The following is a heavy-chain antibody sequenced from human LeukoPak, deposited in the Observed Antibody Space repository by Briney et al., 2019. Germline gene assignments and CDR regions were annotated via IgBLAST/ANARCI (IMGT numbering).Heavy chain of an antibody. J-gene: IGHJ6*04. CDR2: ISSSSNYI. V-gene: IGHV3-21*01. D-gene: IGHD3-10*02. Sequence: GGSLRLSCAASGFTFSSYSMNWVRQAPGKGLEWVSSISSSSNYIYYTDSVKGRFTISRDNAKNSLYLQMNSLRAEDTAVYYCAELGITMIGGVWGKGTTVTISS. CDR3: AELGITMIGGV. CDR1: GFTFSSYS.